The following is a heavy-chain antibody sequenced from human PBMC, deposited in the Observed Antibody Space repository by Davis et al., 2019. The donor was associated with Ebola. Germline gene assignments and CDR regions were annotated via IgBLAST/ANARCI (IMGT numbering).Heavy chain of an antibody. J-gene: IGHJ3*02. CDR3: AHRRFLLTVSDAFDI. D-gene: IGHD2/OR15-2a*01. Sequence: SGPTLVNPTPTLTLTCTFSGFSLSPRGVGVVWIRQPPGKALEWLAFIYWDDDKRFSPSQKSRLTITKDTSKNQVILTMTNRDPVDTATYYCAHRRFLLTVSDAFDIWGQGTLVTVTS. V-gene: IGHV2-5*02. CDR1: GFSLSPRGVG. CDR2: IYWDDDK.